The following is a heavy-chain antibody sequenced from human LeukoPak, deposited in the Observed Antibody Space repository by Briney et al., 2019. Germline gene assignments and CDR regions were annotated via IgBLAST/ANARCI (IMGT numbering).Heavy chain of an antibody. V-gene: IGHV4-59*01. CDR3: ARGLRGDYVWGSYRPVGY. D-gene: IGHD3-16*02. Sequence: SETLSLTCTVSGGSISSYYWSWIRQPPGKGLEWIGYIYYSGSTNYNPSLKSRVTISVDTSKNQFSLKLSSVTAADTAVYYCARGLRGDYVWGSYRPVGYWGQGTLVTVSS. CDR1: GGSISSYY. J-gene: IGHJ4*02. CDR2: IYYSGST.